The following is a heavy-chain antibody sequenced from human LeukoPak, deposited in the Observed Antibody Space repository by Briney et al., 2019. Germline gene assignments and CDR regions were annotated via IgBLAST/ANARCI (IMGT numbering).Heavy chain of an antibody. D-gene: IGHD2-2*02. CDR3: ARASRIVVVPAAILNWFDP. CDR2: IYYSGST. J-gene: IGHJ5*02. Sequence: SPSETLSLTCTVSGDSISSWDYYWSWIRQHPGKGLEWIGYIYYSGSTYYNPSLKSRVSLSVDTSKNQFSLKLSSVTAADTAVYYCARASRIVVVPAAILNWFDPWGQGTLVTVSS. V-gene: IGHV4-31*03. CDR1: GDSISSWDYY.